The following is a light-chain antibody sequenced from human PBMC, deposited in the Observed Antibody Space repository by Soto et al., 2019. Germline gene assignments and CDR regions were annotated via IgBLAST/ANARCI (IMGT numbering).Light chain of an antibody. V-gene: IGKV1-5*01. CDR3: QHWAVYSWT. Sequence: DIQMTQSPSILSASVGDRVTITCRASQNIGTWLAWYQQKPGRAPKLLIFDVSSLQSGVPSRFSGSGSGTEFTLTISSLQPDDSATYTCQHWAVYSWTFGQGTKVEIK. CDR1: QNIGTW. CDR2: DVS. J-gene: IGKJ1*01.